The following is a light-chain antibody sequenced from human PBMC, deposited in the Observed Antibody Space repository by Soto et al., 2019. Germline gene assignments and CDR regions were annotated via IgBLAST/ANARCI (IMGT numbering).Light chain of an antibody. CDR1: SSDVGGYNY. Sequence: QSVLTQPASVSGSPGQSITISCTGTSSDVGGYNYLSWYQQHPGKAPKLMIYEVSNRPSGVSNRFSGSKSGNTASLTISGLQAEDEADYYCSSYTSSSVVFGGGTKLTVL. CDR2: EVS. J-gene: IGLJ2*01. CDR3: SSYTSSSVV. V-gene: IGLV2-14*01.